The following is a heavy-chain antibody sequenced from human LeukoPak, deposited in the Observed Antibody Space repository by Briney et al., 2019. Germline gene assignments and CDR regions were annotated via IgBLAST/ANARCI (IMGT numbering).Heavy chain of an antibody. CDR3: ARIRVAVAGCDEVDY. J-gene: IGHJ4*02. CDR2: IDWDDDK. Sequence: SGPTLVNPTQTLTLTCTFSGFSLSTSGMCVSWIRQPPGKALEWLALIDWDDDKYYSTSLKTRFTISKDTSKNQVVLTMTNMDPVDTATYYCARIRVAVAGCDEVDYWGQGTLVTVSS. D-gene: IGHD6-19*01. CDR1: GFSLSTSGMC. V-gene: IGHV2-70*01.